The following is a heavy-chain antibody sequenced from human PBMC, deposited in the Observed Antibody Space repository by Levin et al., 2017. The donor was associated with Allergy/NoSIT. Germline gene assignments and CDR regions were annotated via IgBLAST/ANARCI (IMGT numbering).Heavy chain of an antibody. J-gene: IGHJ6*02. CDR1: GFSLSPSGMC. Sequence: SGPTLVKPTQTLTLTCTFSGFSLSPSGMCVSWIRQPPGKALEWLARIDWDDDKYYSTSLKTRLTISKDTSKNQVVLTMTNMAPEETATYYGARIPHLGHTYGYYYGMDVWGQGTTVTVSS. CDR2: IDWDDDK. V-gene: IGHV2-70*11. CDR3: ARIPHLGHTYGYYYGMDV. D-gene: IGHD5-18*01.